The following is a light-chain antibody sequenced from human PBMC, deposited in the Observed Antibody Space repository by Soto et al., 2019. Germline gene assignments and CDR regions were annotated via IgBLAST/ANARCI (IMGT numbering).Light chain of an antibody. V-gene: IGKV3-11*01. CDR3: HKYGDLAIT. CDR2: DAS. J-gene: IGKJ5*01. CDR1: QSVSSY. Sequence: EIVLTHSPATLSLSPGEIATLSCRASQSVSSYLAWYQQKPGPAPRLLIYDASTRATGIPARFSGSGSGTDFTLTISRLEPEDFAVYYCHKYGDLAITFGQGTRLEIK.